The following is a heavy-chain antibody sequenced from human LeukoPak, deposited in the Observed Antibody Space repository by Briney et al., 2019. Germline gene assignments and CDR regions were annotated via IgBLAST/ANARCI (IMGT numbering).Heavy chain of an antibody. D-gene: IGHD5-24*01. V-gene: IGHV4-59*01. J-gene: IGHJ4*02. CDR1: GGSISSYY. CDR2: IFYTGST. CDR3: ARGDGYNYDYFDY. Sequence: PSETLSLTCTASGGSISSYYWSWIRQPPGKGLEWIGYIFYTGSTNYNPSLKSRVTISVLTSKNRFALKLSSLTAADTAVYYCARGDGYNYDYFDYWGQGTLVTVSS.